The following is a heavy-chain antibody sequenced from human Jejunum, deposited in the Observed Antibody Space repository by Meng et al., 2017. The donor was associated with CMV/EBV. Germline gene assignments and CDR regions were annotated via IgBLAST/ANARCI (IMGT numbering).Heavy chain of an antibody. D-gene: IGHD2-15*01. J-gene: IGHJ4*02. CDR1: GGSLTTPNYS. CDR3: ARGGWGNCNFEH. V-gene: IGHV4-61*01. Sequence: VSGGSLTTPNYSWFWIRLPPGKGLEWIGLVEDGGTTRYKPSLVSRVSISVDTSKNQFSLTLNSVTAADTAIYYCARGGWGNCNFEHWGQGKLVTVPS. CDR2: VEDGGTT.